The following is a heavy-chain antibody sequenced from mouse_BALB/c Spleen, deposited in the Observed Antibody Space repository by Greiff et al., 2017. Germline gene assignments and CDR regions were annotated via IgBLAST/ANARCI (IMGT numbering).Heavy chain of an antibody. J-gene: IGHJ2*01. CDR3: ARHGITTEYFDY. V-gene: IGHV5-9-3*01. CDR2: ISSGGSYT. CDR1: GFTFSSYA. Sequence: EVKLMESGGGLVKPGGSLKLSCAASGFTFSSYAMSWVRQTPEKRLEWVATISSGGSYTYYPDSVKGRFTISRDNAKNTLYLQMSSLRSEDTAMYYCARHGITTEYFDYWGQGTTLTVSS. D-gene: IGHD1-1*01.